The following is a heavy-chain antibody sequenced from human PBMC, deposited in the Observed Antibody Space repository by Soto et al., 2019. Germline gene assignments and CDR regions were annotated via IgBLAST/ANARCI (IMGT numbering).Heavy chain of an antibody. J-gene: IGHJ5*02. CDR2: ISYSGTT. D-gene: IGHD3-22*01. Sequence: SETLSLTCTVSGGSISSYYWSWIRQPPGMGLEWIASISYSGTTNYNPSLKSRVTISIDTSKNQFPLKLSSVTAADTAVYYCARTSYDSSGTAADPWGQGTLVTAPQ. CDR1: GGSISSYY. V-gene: IGHV4-59*12. CDR3: ARTSYDSSGTAADP.